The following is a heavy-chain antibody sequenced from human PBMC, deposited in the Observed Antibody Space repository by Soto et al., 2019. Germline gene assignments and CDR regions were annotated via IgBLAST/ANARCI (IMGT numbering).Heavy chain of an antibody. CDR1: GGTFSSYA. D-gene: IGHD1-26*01. CDR3: ASHSGSSPEGRYYYGMDV. Sequence: QVQLVQSGAEVKKPGSSVKVSCKASGGTFSSYAISWVRQAPGQGLEWMGGIIPIFGTADYAEKVQGRVTITADASTSTAYMELSSLRSEDTAVYYCASHSGSSPEGRYYYGMDVWGQGTTVTVSS. CDR2: IIPIFGTA. J-gene: IGHJ6*02. V-gene: IGHV1-69*12.